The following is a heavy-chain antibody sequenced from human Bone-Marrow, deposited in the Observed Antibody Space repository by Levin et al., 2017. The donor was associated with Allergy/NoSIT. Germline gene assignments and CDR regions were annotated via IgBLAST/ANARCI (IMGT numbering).Heavy chain of an antibody. Sequence: PGGSLRLSCAASGFTFSNAWMSWVRQAPGKGLEWVGRIKSKTDGGTTDYAAPVKGRFTISRDDSKNTLYLQMNSLKTEDTAVYYCTTDEGYAGDAFDIWGQGTMVTVSS. CDR1: GFTFSNAW. J-gene: IGHJ3*02. V-gene: IGHV3-15*01. CDR3: TTDEGYAGDAFDI. CDR2: IKSKTDGGTT. D-gene: IGHD2-15*01.